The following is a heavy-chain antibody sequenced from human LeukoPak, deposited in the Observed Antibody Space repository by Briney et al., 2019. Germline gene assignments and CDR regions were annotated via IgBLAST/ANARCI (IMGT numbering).Heavy chain of an antibody. D-gene: IGHD6-6*01. CDR1: GFTFSSYD. Sequence: GGSLRLSCAASGFTFSSYDMHWGRQATGKGLEWVSAIGTAGDTNYPGSVKGRFTISRENAKNSLYLQMNSLRAGDTAVYYCARGTGAEPGSIAEYDDWGQGTLVTVSS. CDR3: ARGTGAEPGSIAEYDD. J-gene: IGHJ4*02. CDR2: IGTAGDT. V-gene: IGHV3-13*01.